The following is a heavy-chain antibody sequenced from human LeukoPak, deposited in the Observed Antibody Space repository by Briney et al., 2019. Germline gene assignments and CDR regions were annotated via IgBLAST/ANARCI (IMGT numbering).Heavy chain of an antibody. Sequence: SQTLSLTCTVSSGSISSGGYYWSWIRQHPGKGLEWIGYIYYSGSTYYNPSLKSRVTISVDTSKNQFSLKLSSVTAADTAVYYCARGPRDILTGYLGYGMDVWGKGTTVTVSS. D-gene: IGHD3-9*01. V-gene: IGHV4-31*03. CDR1: SGSISSGGYY. J-gene: IGHJ6*04. CDR3: ARGPRDILTGYLGYGMDV. CDR2: IYYSGST.